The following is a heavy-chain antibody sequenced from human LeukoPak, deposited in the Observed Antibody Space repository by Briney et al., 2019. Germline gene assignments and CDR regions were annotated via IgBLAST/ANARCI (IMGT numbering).Heavy chain of an antibody. CDR3: VRLAGGDIDY. CDR1: GGSFSGYY. Sequence: SETLSLTCAVYGGSFSGYYWSWIRQPPGKGLEWIGEINHSGSTNYNPSLKSRVTISVDTSKNQFSLKLNSVTPEDTAVYYCVRLAGGDIDYWGQGTLVTVSS. D-gene: IGHD5-12*01. V-gene: IGHV4-34*01. J-gene: IGHJ4*02. CDR2: INHSGST.